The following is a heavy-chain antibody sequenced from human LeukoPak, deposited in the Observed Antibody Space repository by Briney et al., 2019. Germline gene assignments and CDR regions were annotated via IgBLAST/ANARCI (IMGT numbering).Heavy chain of an antibody. V-gene: IGHV4-39*01. J-gene: IGHJ4*02. CDR1: GGSISSSSYY. CDR3: ARQLTGYSYGPDLDY. D-gene: IGHD5-18*01. Sequence: SVTLSLTCTVSGGSISSSSYYWGWIRQPPGKGLEWIGSIYYSGSTYYNPSLKSRVTISVDTSKNQFSLKLSSVTAADTAVYYCARQLTGYSYGPDLDYWGQGTLVTVSS. CDR2: IYYSGST.